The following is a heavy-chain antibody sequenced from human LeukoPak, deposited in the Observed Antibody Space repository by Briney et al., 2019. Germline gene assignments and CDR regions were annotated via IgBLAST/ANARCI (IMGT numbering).Heavy chain of an antibody. Sequence: ASVKVSCKASGGTFSSYGISWVRQAPGQGLEWMGWISAYNGNTNYAQKLQGRVTMTTDTSTSTAYMELRSLRSDDTAVYYCARLYCSSTSCYSNWFDPWGQGTLVTVSS. CDR3: ARLYCSSTSCYSNWFDP. CDR1: GGTFSSYG. V-gene: IGHV1-18*01. J-gene: IGHJ5*02. D-gene: IGHD2-2*01. CDR2: ISAYNGNT.